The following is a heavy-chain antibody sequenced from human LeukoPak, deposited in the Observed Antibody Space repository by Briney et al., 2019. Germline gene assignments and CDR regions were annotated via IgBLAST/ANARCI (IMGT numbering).Heavy chain of an antibody. CDR2: IYYSGST. CDR1: GGSISSSSYY. V-gene: IGHV4-39*07. J-gene: IGHJ4*02. D-gene: IGHD5-24*01. CDR3: ARDLTLHEYYFDY. Sequence: SSETLSLTCTVSGGSISSSSYYWGWIRQPRGKGLEWIGSIYYSGSTYYNPSLKSRVTISVDTSKYQFSLKLSSVTAADTAVYYCARDLTLHEYYFDYWGQGTLVTVSS.